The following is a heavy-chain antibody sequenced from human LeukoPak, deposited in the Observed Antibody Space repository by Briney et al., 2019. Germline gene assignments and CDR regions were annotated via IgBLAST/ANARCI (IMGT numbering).Heavy chain of an antibody. Sequence: RSETLSLTCTVSGDSINSLDLWGWVRPPPGKGLEWIGEMYLSGTTHSNPSVKSRVTISIDKSKNQFFLNLSSVTAADTAVYYCAGLVGRYSSGLYYYYFDYWGQGTLVTVSS. J-gene: IGHJ4*02. CDR2: MYLSGTT. CDR1: GDSINSLDL. V-gene: IGHV4-4*02. CDR3: AGLVGRYSSGLYYYYFDY. D-gene: IGHD3-22*01.